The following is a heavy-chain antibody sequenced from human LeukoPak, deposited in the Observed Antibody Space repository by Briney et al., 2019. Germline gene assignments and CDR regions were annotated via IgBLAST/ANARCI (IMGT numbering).Heavy chain of an antibody. Sequence: GSLRLSCAASGFTFSDYYMSWIRQPPGKGLEWIGEINHSGSTNYNPSLKSRVTISVDTSKNQFSLKLSSVTAADTAVYYCARLRPPRPYCSSTSCKTYYYYYYGMDVWGQGTTVTVSS. CDR2: INHSGST. D-gene: IGHD2-2*01. V-gene: IGHV4-34*01. J-gene: IGHJ6*02. CDR1: GFTFSDYY. CDR3: ARLRPPRPYCSSTSCKTYYYYYYGMDV.